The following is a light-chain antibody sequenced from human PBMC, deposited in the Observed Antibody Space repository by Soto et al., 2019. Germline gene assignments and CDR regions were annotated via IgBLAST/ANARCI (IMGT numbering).Light chain of an antibody. Sequence: EIVLTQSPATLSSFPGDRATLSCRASQYINTRLAWYQHRPGQAPRLLIYQTSIRAAGIPARFSASGSGTDFTLTISDVQPEDFTLYYCHQCQSWPRTFGQGTKVDI. CDR3: HQCQSWPRT. J-gene: IGKJ1*01. CDR1: QYINTR. CDR2: QTS. V-gene: IGKV3-11*01.